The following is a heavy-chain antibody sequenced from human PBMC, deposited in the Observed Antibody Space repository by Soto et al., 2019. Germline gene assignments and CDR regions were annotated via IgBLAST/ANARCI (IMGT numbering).Heavy chain of an antibody. CDR3: ARTAPLDFWSGYYNYYYYGMDV. CDR1: GGSISSGGYY. J-gene: IGHJ6*02. CDR2: IYYSGST. Sequence: TLSLTCTVSGGSISSGGYYWSWIRQHPGEGLEWIGYIYYSGSTYYNPSLKSRVTISVDTSKNQFSLKLSSVTAADTAVYYCARTAPLDFWSGYYNYYYYGMDVWGQGXTVTVYS. D-gene: IGHD3-3*01. V-gene: IGHV4-31*03.